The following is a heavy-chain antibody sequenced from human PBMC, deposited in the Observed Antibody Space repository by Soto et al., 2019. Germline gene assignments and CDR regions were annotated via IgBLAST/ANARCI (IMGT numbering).Heavy chain of an antibody. D-gene: IGHD2-15*01. CDR3: ARIPASLYCSGGSCQHRYYFDY. J-gene: IGHJ4*02. CDR2: IDWDDDK. CDR1: GFSLSTSGMC. V-gene: IGHV2-70*11. Sequence: SGPTLVNPTQTLTLTCTFSGFSLSTSGMCVSWIRQPPGKALEWLARIDWDDDKYYSTSLKTRLTISKDTSKNQVVLTMTNMDPVDTATYYCARIPASLYCSGGSCQHRYYFDYWGQGTLVTVSS.